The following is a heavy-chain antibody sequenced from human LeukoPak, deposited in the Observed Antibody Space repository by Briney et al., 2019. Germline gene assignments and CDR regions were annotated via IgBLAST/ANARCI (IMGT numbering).Heavy chain of an antibody. CDR3: VKDSTTTWFGGDSK. Sequence: GGSLRLSCAASGFTFSYYGLHWVRQAPGKGREWVALISTDGSNKNYADSVKGRFTISRDNSKNTLYLQMNSLRAEDTAVYYCVKDSTTTWFGGDSKWGQGPLVTVSS. J-gene: IGHJ4*02. V-gene: IGHV3-30*18. CDR1: GFTFSYYG. CDR2: ISTDGSNK. D-gene: IGHD3-10*01.